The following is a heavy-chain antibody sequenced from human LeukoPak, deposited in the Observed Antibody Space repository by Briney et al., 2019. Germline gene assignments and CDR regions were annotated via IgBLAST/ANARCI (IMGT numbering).Heavy chain of an antibody. CDR3: AKDYYDSSGYYPNFDY. CDR1: GFTFSSYA. CDR2: ISGSGGST. D-gene: IGHD3-22*01. Sequence: GGSLRLSCAASGFTFSSYAMSWVRQAPGKGLEWVSAISGSGGSTYYADSVKGRFTISRDNSKNTLYLQMNSLRAEDTAEYYCAKDYYDSSGYYPNFDYWGQGTLVTVSS. J-gene: IGHJ4*02. V-gene: IGHV3-23*01.